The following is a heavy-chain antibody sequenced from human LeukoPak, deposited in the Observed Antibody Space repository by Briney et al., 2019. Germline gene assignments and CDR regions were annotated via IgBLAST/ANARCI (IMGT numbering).Heavy chain of an antibody. V-gene: IGHV7-4-1*02. CDR2: INTNTGNP. D-gene: IGHD6-13*01. CDR1: GYTFTTYA. J-gene: IGHJ4*02. CDR3: AKEGQYSSSWYLGY. Sequence: ASVKVSCKASGYTFTTYAMNWVRQAPGQGLEWMGWINTNTGNPTYAQGFTGRFVFSLDTSVSTAYLQISSLRAEDTAVYYCAKEGQYSSSWYLGYWGQGTLVTVSS.